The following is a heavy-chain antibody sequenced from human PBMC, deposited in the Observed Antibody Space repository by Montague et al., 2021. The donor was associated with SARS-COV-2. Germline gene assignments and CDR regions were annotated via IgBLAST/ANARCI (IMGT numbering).Heavy chain of an antibody. CDR3: VREGLAGTWYYFDY. V-gene: IGHV3-48*02. J-gene: IGHJ4*02. CDR1: GFSFRSYS. CDR2: ISSSGDII. Sequence: SLRLSCAASGFSFRSYSMNWVRQAPGKGLEWVSYISSSGDIIYQADSVKGRFTISRDNAKNSLYPQMNSLRDEDTAVYYCVREGLAGTWYYFDYWGQGTLVTVSS. D-gene: IGHD6-19*01.